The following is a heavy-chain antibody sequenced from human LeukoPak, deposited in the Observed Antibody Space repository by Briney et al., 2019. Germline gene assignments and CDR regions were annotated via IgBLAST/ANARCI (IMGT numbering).Heavy chain of an antibody. CDR2: TYYRSKWHN. V-gene: IGHV6-1*01. D-gene: IGHD5-18*01. Sequence: QTLSLTCAISGDSVSSKSAAWNWIRQSPSRGLEWLGRTYYRSKWHNDYAASVKSRISISPDTSNNQFSPQLTSVTPEDTAVYYCARNSAMIDYWGQGTLVTVSS. CDR3: ARNSAMIDY. CDR1: GDSVSSKSAA. J-gene: IGHJ4*02.